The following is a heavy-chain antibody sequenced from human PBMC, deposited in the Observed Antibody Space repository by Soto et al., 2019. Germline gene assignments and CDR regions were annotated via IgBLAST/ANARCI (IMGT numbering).Heavy chain of an antibody. D-gene: IGHD6-19*01. V-gene: IGHV1-24*01. J-gene: IGHJ4*02. CDR2: FDPEDGET. CDR3: ARVKIAVAAYFDY. Sequence: ASVKVSCKVSGYTLTELSMHWVRQAPGKGLEWMGGFDPEDGETIYAQKFQGRVTMTEDTSTSTAYMELRSLRSDDTAVYYCARVKIAVAAYFDYWGQGTLVTVSS. CDR1: GYTLTELS.